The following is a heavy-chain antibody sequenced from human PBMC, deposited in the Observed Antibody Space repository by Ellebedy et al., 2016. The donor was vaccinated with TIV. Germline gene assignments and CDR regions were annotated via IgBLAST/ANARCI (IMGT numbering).Heavy chain of an antibody. V-gene: IGHV3-9*01. CDR3: VRSSGWLPAS. CDR2: IYGNSAKI. D-gene: IGHD6-19*01. CDR1: GFTFMDSA. Sequence: GGSLRLXXVASGFTFMDSAMHWIRLVPGKGLEWVSGIYGNSAKIGYADSVKGRFTISRDNAKNSLYLQMNSLRAEDTAVYYCVRSSGWLPASWGQGTLVTVSS. J-gene: IGHJ5*02.